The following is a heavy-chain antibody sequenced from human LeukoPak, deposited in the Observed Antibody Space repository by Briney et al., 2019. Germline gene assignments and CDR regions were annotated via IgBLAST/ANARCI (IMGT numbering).Heavy chain of an antibody. J-gene: IGHJ4*02. D-gene: IGHD6-19*01. CDR3: ARDTGGYSSGWFSGQVGGLFDY. CDR2: IYHSGST. V-gene: IGHV4-39*07. CDR1: GGSISSSNYY. Sequence: SETLSLTCTVSGGSISSSNYYWGWIRRPPGKGLEWIGSIYHSGSTYYNPSLKSRVTISVDTSKNQFSLKLSSVTAADTAVYYCARDTGGYSSGWFSGQVGGLFDYWGQGTQVTVSS.